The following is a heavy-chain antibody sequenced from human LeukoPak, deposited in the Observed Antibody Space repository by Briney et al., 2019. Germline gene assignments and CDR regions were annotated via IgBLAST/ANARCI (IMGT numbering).Heavy chain of an antibody. CDR2: IYSSGST. D-gene: IGHD6-13*01. CDR3: ARGHLIAAAGTPEYGY. CDR1: GGSISSYY. V-gene: IGHV4-59*01. J-gene: IGHJ4*02. Sequence: SETLSLTCTVSGGSISSYYWSWIRQPPGKGLEWIGYIYSSGSTNYNPSLKSRVTISVDTSKNQFSLKLSSVTAADTAVYYCARGHLIAAAGTPEYGYWGQGTLVTVSS.